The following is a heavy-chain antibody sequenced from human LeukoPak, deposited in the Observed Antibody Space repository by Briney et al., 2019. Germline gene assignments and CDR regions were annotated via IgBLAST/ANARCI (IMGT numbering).Heavy chain of an antibody. CDR2: MYYSGST. D-gene: IGHD3-22*01. CDR1: GGSLSSGDYY. CDR3: ARPYYYDSRIDP. J-gene: IGHJ5*02. Sequence: SETLSLTCTVSGGSLSSGDYYCSSIRQPPGKGLGWIASMYYSGSTYYNPSLKSRVTMSADTSKNQRSLKLSSVTAADTAVYYCARPYYYDSRIDPWGQRILVSVSS. V-gene: IGHV4-30-4*01.